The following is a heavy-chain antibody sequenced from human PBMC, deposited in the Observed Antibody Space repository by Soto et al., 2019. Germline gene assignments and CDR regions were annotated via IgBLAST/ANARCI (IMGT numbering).Heavy chain of an antibody. V-gene: IGHV3-23*01. J-gene: IGHJ4*02. CDR1: GFTFSNYA. CDR2: VSARGDST. Sequence: GGSLRLSCAASGFTFSNYAMAWVRQAPGKGLEWVSVVSARGDSTNYADSVKGRFSISRDNSKNSPYLQMNSLRAEDTAVYYCAKRTLTAPFPFDYWGPGTLVTVSS. CDR3: AKRTLTAPFPFDY.